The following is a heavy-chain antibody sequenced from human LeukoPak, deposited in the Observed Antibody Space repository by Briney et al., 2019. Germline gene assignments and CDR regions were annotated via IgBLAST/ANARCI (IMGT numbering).Heavy chain of an antibody. J-gene: IGHJ5*02. V-gene: IGHV3-21*01. Sequence: GGSLRLSCAASGFTFSGAAMEWVRQAPGKGLEWVSSISSSSSYIYYADSVKGRFTISRDNAKNSLYLQMNSLRAEDTAVYYCARNGYSSSPNWFDPWGQGTLVTVSS. CDR3: ARNGYSSSPNWFDP. CDR1: GFTFSGAA. D-gene: IGHD6-13*01. CDR2: ISSSSSYI.